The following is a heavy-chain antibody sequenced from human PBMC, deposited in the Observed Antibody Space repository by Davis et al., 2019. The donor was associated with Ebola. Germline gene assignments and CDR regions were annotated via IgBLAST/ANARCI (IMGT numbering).Heavy chain of an antibody. CDR1: GYTFTNYY. Sequence: AASVKVSCKASGYTFTNYYMHWVRQAPRQGLEWMGWISAYNGNTNYAQKVQGRVTMSTDTSTGTAYLDLRSLRSDDTAVYFCARTSLVGTTTTASDIWGQGTLVTVFS. CDR3: ARTSLVGTTTTASDI. D-gene: IGHD1-26*01. V-gene: IGHV1-18*04. J-gene: IGHJ3*02. CDR2: ISAYNGNT.